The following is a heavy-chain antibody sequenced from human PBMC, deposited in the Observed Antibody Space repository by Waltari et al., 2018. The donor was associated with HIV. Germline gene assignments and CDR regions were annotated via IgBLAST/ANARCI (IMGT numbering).Heavy chain of an antibody. CDR2: IIPIFGTA. Sequence: QVQLVQSGAEVKKPGSSVKVSCKASGGTFSSYAISWVRQAPGQGLEWMGGIIPIFGTANYAKKFQGRVTITADKSTSTAYMELSSLRSEDTAVYYCARDSSPDYYDSSGSFDPWGQGTLVTVSS. CDR1: GGTFSSYA. J-gene: IGHJ5*02. D-gene: IGHD3-22*01. CDR3: ARDSSPDYYDSSGSFDP. V-gene: IGHV1-69*06.